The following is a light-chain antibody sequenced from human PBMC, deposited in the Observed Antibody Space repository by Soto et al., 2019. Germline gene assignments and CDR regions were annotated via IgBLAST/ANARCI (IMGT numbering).Light chain of an antibody. CDR2: DIN. CDR3: VSYTTNASYV. CDR1: SSDVGNYIF. V-gene: IGLV2-14*01. J-gene: IGLJ1*01. Sequence: QSALTQPASVSGSPGQSITISCTGTSSDVGNYIFVSWYRQHPGKAPKLMIYDINNRPSGVSNRFSGSKSGNTASLTISGLQAEDEAAYYCVSYTTNASYVFGTGTKLTVL.